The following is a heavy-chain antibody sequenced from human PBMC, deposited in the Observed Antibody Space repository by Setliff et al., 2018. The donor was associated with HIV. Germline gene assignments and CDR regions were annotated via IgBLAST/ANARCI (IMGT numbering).Heavy chain of an antibody. V-gene: IGHV4-61*02. J-gene: IGHJ3*02. CDR3: ARDRWFGEPDAFDI. CDR1: GGSISSGSYF. CDR2: IYTSGST. Sequence: SETLSLTCTVSGGSISSGSYFWTWIRQPAGKGLEWIGRIYTSGSTNYNPSLMSRVTMSVDTSKNQFSLKLSSVTAADTAVYYCARDRWFGEPDAFDIWGQGTMVTVSS. D-gene: IGHD3-10*01.